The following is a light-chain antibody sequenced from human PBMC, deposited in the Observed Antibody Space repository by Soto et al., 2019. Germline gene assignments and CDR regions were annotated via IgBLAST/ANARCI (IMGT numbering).Light chain of an antibody. CDR3: QQYIRWPLT. J-gene: IGKJ4*01. CDR2: GAS. Sequence: EIVFTQSPGTLSFSPGERAPLSCRASQSVSRRNLAWYQQKPGQAPSPLIYGASTRATGTPARFSGSGSGTEFTLTISSLQSEDFAVYYCQQYIRWPLTFGGGTKVDIK. V-gene: IGKV3-15*01. CDR1: QSVSRRN.